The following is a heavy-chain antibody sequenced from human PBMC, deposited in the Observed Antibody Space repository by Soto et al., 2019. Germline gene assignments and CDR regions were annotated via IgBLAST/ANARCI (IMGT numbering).Heavy chain of an antibody. Sequence: QVQLVESGGGVVQPGRSLSLSCAASGFTFSSYAMHWVRQAPGKGLEWVAVISYDGSNKYYADSVKGRFTISRDNSKNTLYLQMNSLRAEDTAVYYCARVDTAMVWFWFDPWGQGTLVTVSS. V-gene: IGHV3-30-3*01. J-gene: IGHJ5*02. D-gene: IGHD5-18*01. CDR2: ISYDGSNK. CDR3: ARVDTAMVWFWFDP. CDR1: GFTFSSYA.